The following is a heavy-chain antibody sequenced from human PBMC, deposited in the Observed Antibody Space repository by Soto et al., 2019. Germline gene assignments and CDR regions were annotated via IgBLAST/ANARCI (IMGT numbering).Heavy chain of an antibody. J-gene: IGHJ4*02. CDR2: IFPGDSGT. CDR1: GYSFTSYW. Sequence: ESLKISCQGFGYSFTSYWIGWVRQMPGKGLEWVAIIFPGDSGTRYNPSFQGQVTISVDKSITTAYLQWNSLKASDTAMYYCARATKFGISSDYWGQGALVTVSS. CDR3: ARATKFGISSDY. V-gene: IGHV5-51*01. D-gene: IGHD3-3*01.